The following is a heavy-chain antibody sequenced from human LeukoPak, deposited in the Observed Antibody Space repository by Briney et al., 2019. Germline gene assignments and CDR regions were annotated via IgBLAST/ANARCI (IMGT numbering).Heavy chain of an antibody. Sequence: ASVKVSCKASGYTFTNFYVHWVRQAPGQGLEWMGMINPSGGSTSYAQSFRGRVTMTRDTFTTTVYMELSSLRSEDTAIYYCARAMVRGLSNPFDYWGQGTLVTVSS. CDR3: ARAMVRGLSNPFDY. V-gene: IGHV1-46*01. CDR2: INPSGGST. CDR1: GYTFTNFY. J-gene: IGHJ4*02. D-gene: IGHD3-10*01.